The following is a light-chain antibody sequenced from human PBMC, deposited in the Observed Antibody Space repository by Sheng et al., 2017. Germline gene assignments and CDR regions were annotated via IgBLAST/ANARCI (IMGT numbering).Light chain of an antibody. Sequence: EIVLTQSPGTLSLSPGERATLSCRASQSVSSSYLAWYQQKPGQAPRLLIYDASNRAAGIPARFSGSGSGTDFTLSISRLEPEDFAVYYCQQYGSSPSTFGQGTRLEIK. CDR2: DAS. J-gene: IGKJ5*01. CDR3: QQYGSSPST. V-gene: IGKV3-20*01. CDR1: QSVSSSY.